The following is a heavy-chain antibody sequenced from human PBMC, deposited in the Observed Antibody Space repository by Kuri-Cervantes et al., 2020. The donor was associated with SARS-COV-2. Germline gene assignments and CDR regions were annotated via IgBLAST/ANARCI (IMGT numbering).Heavy chain of an antibody. J-gene: IGHJ4*02. D-gene: IGHD2-15*01. Sequence: GGSLRLSCAASGFTFSSYWMSWVRQAPGKGLEWVANIKQDGSEKYYVDSVKGRFTISRDNAKNSLYLQMNSLRAEDTAVYYCARDEYSGDIVAPDYWGQGTLVTSPQ. CDR1: GFTFSSYW. V-gene: IGHV3-7*05. CDR2: IKQDGSEK. CDR3: ARDEYSGDIVAPDY.